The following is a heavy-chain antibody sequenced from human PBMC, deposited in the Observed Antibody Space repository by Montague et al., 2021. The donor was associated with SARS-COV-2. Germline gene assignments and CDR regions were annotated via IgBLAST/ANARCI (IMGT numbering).Heavy chain of an antibody. Sequence: SETLSLTCSVSGYSISSGYYYCWIRRPPAKELLWLVAYYYDGFTHYNPSLKRGLPMSLDPSKNQFSLRLSSVTAADTAIYYCARAYCGGDCNYLYIWFDSWRQGALRTVS. V-gene: IGHV4-38-2*02. D-gene: IGHD2-21*01. CDR3: ARAYCGGDCNYLYIWFDS. J-gene: IGHJ5*01. CDR1: GYSISSGYY. CDR2: YYYDGFT.